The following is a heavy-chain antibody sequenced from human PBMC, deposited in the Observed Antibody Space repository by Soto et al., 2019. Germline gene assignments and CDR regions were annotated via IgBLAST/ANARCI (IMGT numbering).Heavy chain of an antibody. D-gene: IGHD3-16*02. V-gene: IGHV1-3*01. Sequence: ASVKVSCKASGYTFTSYAIHWVRQAPGQRLEWMGWINAGNGNTKYSQKFQGRVTITRDTSASTAYMELSSLRSEDTAVYYCARKGLGELSLYGAFDYWGQGTLVTVSS. CDR3: ARKGLGELSLYGAFDY. J-gene: IGHJ4*02. CDR1: GYTFTSYA. CDR2: INAGNGNT.